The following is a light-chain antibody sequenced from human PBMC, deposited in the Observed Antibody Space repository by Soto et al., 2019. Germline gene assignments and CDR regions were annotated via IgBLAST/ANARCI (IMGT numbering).Light chain of an antibody. CDR3: QHYDTSSLGFT. Sequence: EIVLTQSPGTLSLSPGERATLSCTASQTVSSTYLAWYQQKPGQAPRLLIYGAFNRVTGIPERFSGSGSGTDFTLTISRLEPEDFAVYYCQHYDTSSLGFTFGPGTKVDVK. J-gene: IGKJ3*01. V-gene: IGKV3-20*01. CDR2: GAF. CDR1: QTVSSTY.